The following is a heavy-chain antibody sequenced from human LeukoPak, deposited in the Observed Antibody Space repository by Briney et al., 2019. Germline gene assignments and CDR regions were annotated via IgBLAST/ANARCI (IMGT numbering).Heavy chain of an antibody. Sequence: ASVKVSCQASGYTFTGYYKHWVRQAPGQGLEWMGGITPNSGGTNYAQTFQGRVTMTRDTSISTVYMELSRLRSDDTAVYYCARGSYSSGWYGPGVDYWGQGTLVTVSS. J-gene: IGHJ4*02. CDR3: ARGSYSSGWYGPGVDY. CDR2: ITPNSGGT. CDR1: GYTFTGYY. D-gene: IGHD6-19*01. V-gene: IGHV1-2*02.